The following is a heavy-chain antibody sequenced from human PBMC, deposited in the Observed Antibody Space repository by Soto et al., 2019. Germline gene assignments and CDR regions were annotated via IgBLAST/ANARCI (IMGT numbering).Heavy chain of an antibody. Sequence: SETLSLTCAVSGGSIGSSNWWSWVRQPPGKGLEWIGEIYHSGTANYNPSLRSRVTISLDNSKNQFSLKLNSVTAADTAVYYCSTERVYGSGIWLAPRAQGTPVTVS. CDR1: GGSIGSSNW. J-gene: IGHJ5*02. V-gene: IGHV4-4*02. D-gene: IGHD3-10*01. CDR3: STERVYGSGIWLAP. CDR2: IYHSGTA.